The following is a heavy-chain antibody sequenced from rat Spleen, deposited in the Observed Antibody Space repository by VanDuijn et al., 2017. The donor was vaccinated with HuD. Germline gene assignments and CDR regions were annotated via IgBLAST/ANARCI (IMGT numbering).Heavy chain of an antibody. V-gene: IGHV2-13*01. CDR1: GFSLSRHG. CDR2: IWGNGNT. D-gene: IGHD1-2*01. J-gene: IGHJ3*01. Sequence: QVHLKESGPGRVQPSQTLSLTCTVSGFSLSRHGVIWVRQPPGKGLEWMGVIWGNGNTNYTSALKSRLSSSRDTSKSQVYLKMNRLETEDTATYSCARGDYSSPRGGYWGQGTLVTVSS. CDR3: ARGDYSSPRGGY.